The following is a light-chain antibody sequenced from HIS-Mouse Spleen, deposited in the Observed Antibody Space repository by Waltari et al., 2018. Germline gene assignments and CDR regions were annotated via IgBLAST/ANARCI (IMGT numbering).Light chain of an antibody. V-gene: IGLV2-23*03. Sequence: QSALTQPASVSGSPGPSITIPCTGNSSDVGSYNLFSSYQQHPGKAPKLLIYEGSKRPSGVSNRFSGSKSGNTASLTISGLQAEDEADYYCCSYAGSSTFVVFGGGTKLTVL. CDR1: SSDVGSYNL. J-gene: IGLJ2*01. CDR3: CSYAGSSTFVV. CDR2: EGS.